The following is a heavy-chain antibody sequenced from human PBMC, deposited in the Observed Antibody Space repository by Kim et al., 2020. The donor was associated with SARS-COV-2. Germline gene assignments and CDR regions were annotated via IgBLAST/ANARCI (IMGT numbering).Heavy chain of an antibody. CDR3: ARDLIPSAYYYGSGTPVGY. CDR2: IWYDGSNK. J-gene: IGHJ4*02. Sequence: GGSLRLSCAASGFTFSSYGMHWVRQAPGKGLEWVAVIWYDGSNKYYADSVKGRFTISRDNSKNTLYLQMNSLRAEDTAVYYCARDLIPSAYYYGSGTPVGYWGQGTLVTVSS. V-gene: IGHV3-33*01. CDR1: GFTFSSYG. D-gene: IGHD3-10*01.